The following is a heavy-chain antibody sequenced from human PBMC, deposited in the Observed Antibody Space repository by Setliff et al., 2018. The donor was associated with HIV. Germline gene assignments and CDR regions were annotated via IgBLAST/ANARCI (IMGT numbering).Heavy chain of an antibody. D-gene: IGHD3-9*01. Sequence: SETLSLTCTVSGDSISTDYWTWIRQPPGKGLEWIGYIYNSASTSYNPSLKSRVTISVDTSKNQFSLKLSSVTAADTAVYYCARLRYSVFDYWGHGTLVTVSS. CDR2: IYNSAST. CDR1: GDSISTDY. J-gene: IGHJ4*01. V-gene: IGHV4-4*09. CDR3: ARLRYSVFDY.